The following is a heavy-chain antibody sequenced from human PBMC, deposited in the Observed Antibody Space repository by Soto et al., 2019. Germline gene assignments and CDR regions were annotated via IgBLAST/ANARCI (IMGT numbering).Heavy chain of an antibody. V-gene: IGHV3-30*04. CDR3: ARDGGGLGDLYFDY. Sequence: GGSLRLSCAASGFTFSSYAMHWVRQAPGKGLEWVAVISYDGSNKYYADSVMGRFTISRDNSKNTRYLQMNSLKAEDTAVYYCARDGGGLGDLYFDYWGQGTLVTVSS. CDR1: GFTFSSYA. D-gene: IGHD2-21*02. CDR2: ISYDGSNK. J-gene: IGHJ4*02.